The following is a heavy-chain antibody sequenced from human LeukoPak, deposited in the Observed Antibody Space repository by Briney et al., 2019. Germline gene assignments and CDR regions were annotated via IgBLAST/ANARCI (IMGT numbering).Heavy chain of an antibody. CDR1: GYTFTGYY. CDR3: ARDWINCSGGSCLGHNWFDP. Sequence: ASVKVSCKASGYTFTGYYMHWVRQAPGQGLEWMGWINPNSGGTNYAQKFQGRVTMTRDTSISTAYMELSGLRSDDTAVYYCARDWINCSGGSCLGHNWFDPWGQGTLVTVSS. CDR2: INPNSGGT. D-gene: IGHD2-15*01. J-gene: IGHJ5*02. V-gene: IGHV1-2*02.